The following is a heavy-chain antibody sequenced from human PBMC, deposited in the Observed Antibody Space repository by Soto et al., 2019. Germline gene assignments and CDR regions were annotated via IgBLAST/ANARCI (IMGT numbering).Heavy chain of an antibody. Sequence: QVQLVQSGAEVKKPGASVKVSCKASGYTFTSYAMHWVRQAPGQRLEWMGWINAGNGNTKYSQKFQGRVTITRDTSARTSYMALSSLRSEDTAVYYCARGLGLYSFDYWGQGTLVTVSS. CDR2: INAGNGNT. V-gene: IGHV1-3*01. J-gene: IGHJ4*02. CDR1: GYTFTSYA. CDR3: ARGLGLYSFDY. D-gene: IGHD1-26*01.